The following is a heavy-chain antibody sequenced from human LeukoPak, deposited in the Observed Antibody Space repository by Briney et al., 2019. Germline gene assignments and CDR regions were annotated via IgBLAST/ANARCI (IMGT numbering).Heavy chain of an antibody. J-gene: IGHJ4*02. CDR1: GFTFSSYW. V-gene: IGHV3-74*01. CDR2: INSDGSST. CDR3: AREIGWGDLGY. Sequence: GGSLRLSCAASGFTFSSYWMHWVRQAPGKGLVWVSRINSDGSSTSYADSVKGRFTISRDNAKNTLYLQMNSLRAEDTAVYYCAREIGWGDLGYWGQGTLVTVSS. D-gene: IGHD7-27*01.